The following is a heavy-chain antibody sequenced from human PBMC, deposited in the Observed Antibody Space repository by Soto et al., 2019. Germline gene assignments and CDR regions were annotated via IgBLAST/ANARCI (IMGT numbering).Heavy chain of an antibody. D-gene: IGHD5-18*01. CDR2: ISGSGGST. CDR1: GFTLSSYA. CDR3: AKDLSSYGYYGMDV. Sequence: EVQLLESGGGLVQPGGSLRLSCAGSGFTLSSYAMSWVRQAPGKGLEWVLVISGSGGSTYYADSVKGRFTISRDNSKNTLYLQMNSLRAEDTAVYYCAKDLSSYGYYGMDVWGRGTTVTVSS. V-gene: IGHV3-23*01. J-gene: IGHJ6*02.